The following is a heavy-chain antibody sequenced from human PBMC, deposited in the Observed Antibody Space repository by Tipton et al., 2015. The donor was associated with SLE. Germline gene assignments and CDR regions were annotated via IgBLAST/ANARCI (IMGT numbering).Heavy chain of an antibody. CDR1: GGSFSGYY. CDR2: IKDRGST. V-gene: IGHV4-34*01. CDR3: ARHDYGDYGIWAFDM. D-gene: IGHD4-17*01. Sequence: YGGSFSGYYWSWIRQRPGKGLEWIGEIKDRGSTYYNPSLKSRVTISVDTSKNQFSLRLSSVTAADTAVYYCARHDYGDYGIWAFDMWGRGTVVSVSS. J-gene: IGHJ3*02.